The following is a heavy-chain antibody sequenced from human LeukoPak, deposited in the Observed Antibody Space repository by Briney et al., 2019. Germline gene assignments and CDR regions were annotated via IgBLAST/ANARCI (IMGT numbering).Heavy chain of an antibody. CDR2: INSDGSST. CDR3: ARDRPYCSGGSCYSRGWFDP. D-gene: IGHD2-15*01. J-gene: IGHJ5*02. CDR1: GFTFSSYW. Sequence: RGSLRLSCAASGFTFSSYWMHWVRQAPGKGLVWVSRINSDGSSTSYADSVKGRFTISRDNAKNTLYLQMNSLRAEDTAVYYCARDRPYCSGGSCYSRGWFDPWAREPWSPSPQ. V-gene: IGHV3-74*01.